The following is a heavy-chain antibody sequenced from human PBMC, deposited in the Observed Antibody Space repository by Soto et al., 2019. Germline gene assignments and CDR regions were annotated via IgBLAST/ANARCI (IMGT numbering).Heavy chain of an antibody. CDR1: GGSFSGYY. CDR2: INHSGST. CDR3: ARDLTTGSDYYYGMDI. V-gene: IGHV4-34*01. J-gene: IGHJ6*02. D-gene: IGHD1-1*01. Sequence: SETLSLTCAVYGGSFSGYYWSWIRQPPGKGLEWIGAINHSGSTNYNTSLKSRVTISVDTSKNQFSLKLSSLTAADTAVYYCARDLTTGSDYYYGMDIWGQGTTVTVSS.